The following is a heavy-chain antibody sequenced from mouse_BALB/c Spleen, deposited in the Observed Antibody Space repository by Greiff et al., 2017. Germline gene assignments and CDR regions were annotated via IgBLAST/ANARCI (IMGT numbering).Heavy chain of an antibody. CDR3: ARGSYGSPLAY. Sequence: EVTLVVSGGGLVKPGGSLKLSCAASGFAFSSYDMSWVRQTPEKRLGWVAYISSGGGSTYYPDTVKGRFTISRDNATNTLYLQMSSLKSEDTAMYDCARGSYGSPLAYWGQGTLVTVSA. CDR2: ISSGGGST. CDR1: GFAFSSYD. J-gene: IGHJ3*01. D-gene: IGHD1-1*01. V-gene: IGHV5-12-1*01.